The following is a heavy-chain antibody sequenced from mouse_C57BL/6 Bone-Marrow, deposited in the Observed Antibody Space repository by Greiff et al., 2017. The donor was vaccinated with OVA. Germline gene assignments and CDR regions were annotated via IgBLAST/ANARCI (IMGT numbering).Heavy chain of an antibody. CDR2: IYPGGGYT. CDR1: GYTFTNYW. Sequence: QVQLQQSGAELVRPGTSVKMSCKASGYTFTNYWIGWAKQRPGHGLEWIGDIYPGGGYTKYNEKFKGKATLTADKSSSTAYMQFSSLTSEDSAIYYCARTSYGSRGDYFDYWGQGTTLTVSS. CDR3: ARTSYGSRGDYFDY. V-gene: IGHV1-63*01. J-gene: IGHJ2*01. D-gene: IGHD1-1*01.